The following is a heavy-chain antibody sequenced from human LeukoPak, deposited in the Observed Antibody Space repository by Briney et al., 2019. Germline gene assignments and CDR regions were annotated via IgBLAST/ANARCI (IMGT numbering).Heavy chain of an antibody. D-gene: IGHD3-22*01. CDR2: IYTSGST. CDR1: GGSISSYY. Sequence: PSETLSLTCTVSGGSISSYYWSWIRQPAGKGLEWIGRIYTSGSTNYNPSLKSRVTMSVDTSKNQFSLKLSSVTAADTAVYYCARGAYYYDSSGYRVDAFDIWGQGTMVTVSS. CDR3: ARGAYYYDSSGYRVDAFDI. J-gene: IGHJ3*02. V-gene: IGHV4-4*07.